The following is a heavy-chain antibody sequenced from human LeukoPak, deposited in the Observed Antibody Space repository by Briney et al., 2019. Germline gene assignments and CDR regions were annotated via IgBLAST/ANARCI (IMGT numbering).Heavy chain of an antibody. J-gene: IGHJ6*03. Sequence: GASVKVSCKASGGTFSSYAISWVRQAPGQGLEWMGGIIPIFGTANYAQKFQGRVTITADKSTSTAYMELSSLRSEDTAVYYCARDPGYYDSSGYYYYYYMDVWGKGTTVTVSS. D-gene: IGHD3-22*01. V-gene: IGHV1-69*06. CDR3: ARDPGYYDSSGYYYYYYMDV. CDR2: IIPIFGTA. CDR1: GGTFSSYA.